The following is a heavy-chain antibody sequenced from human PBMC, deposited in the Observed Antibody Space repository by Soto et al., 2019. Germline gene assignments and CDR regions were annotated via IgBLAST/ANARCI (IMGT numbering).Heavy chain of an antibody. D-gene: IGHD1-26*01. Sequence: QVQLVQSGAEVKKPGASVKVSCKTPGNFCSKYGISWVRQAPGQGLEWMGWINGNTGSTNYAQKFRGRVTMTTDTSKGMVYMVLSSLKSDDTAIYYCGSDGDQWDQRYLDYWGQGTLVSV. J-gene: IGHJ4*02. V-gene: IGHV1-18*01. CDR3: GSDGDQWDQRYLDY. CDR2: INGNTGST. CDR1: GNFCSKYG.